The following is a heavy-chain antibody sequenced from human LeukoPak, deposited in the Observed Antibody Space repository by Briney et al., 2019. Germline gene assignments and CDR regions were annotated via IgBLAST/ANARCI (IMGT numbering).Heavy chain of an antibody. CDR3: AKLQSNWNYASPLYHWFDP. D-gene: IGHD1-7*01. CDR1: GFTFSSYA. V-gene: IGHV3-23*01. Sequence: GGSLRLSCAASGFTFSSYAMSWVRQPPGKWLEWVSAISGSGRTTYYADSVKRRFTLSRDNSKNTLYLQMNSLRAEDTAVYYCAKLQSNWNYASPLYHWFDPWGQGTLVTVSS. J-gene: IGHJ5*02. CDR2: ISGSGRTT.